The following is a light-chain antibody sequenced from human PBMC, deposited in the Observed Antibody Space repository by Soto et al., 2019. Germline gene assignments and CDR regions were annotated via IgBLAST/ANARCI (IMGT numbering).Light chain of an antibody. V-gene: IGKV1-5*03. Sequence: DIQMTQSPSTLSASVGDRVTITCRASQSISTWLAWYQQKTGKTPKLLIYKASSLESGVPSRFSGSGSGTEFTLTISSLQPDDFVTYYCQQYNSYPLTFGGGTKVDIK. J-gene: IGKJ4*01. CDR3: QQYNSYPLT. CDR1: QSISTW. CDR2: KAS.